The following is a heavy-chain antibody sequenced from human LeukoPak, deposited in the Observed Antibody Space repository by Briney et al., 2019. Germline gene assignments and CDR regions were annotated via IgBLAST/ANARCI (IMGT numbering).Heavy chain of an antibody. J-gene: IGHJ3*01. V-gene: IGHV3-74*01. D-gene: IGHD1-26*01. CDR3: AKGGTYTWDTIDV. Sequence: PGGPLRLSCAASGLIFSSHRMHWVRQAPGQGLVWLSSINCDGSITPYADAVKGRFTISRDNARDTWHLQMNSVRVDDSALYFCAKGGTYTWDTIDVWGQGTVGTV. CDR1: GLIFSSHR. CDR2: INCDGSIT.